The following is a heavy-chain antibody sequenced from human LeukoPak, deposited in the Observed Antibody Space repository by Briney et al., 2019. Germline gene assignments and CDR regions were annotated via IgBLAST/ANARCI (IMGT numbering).Heavy chain of an antibody. CDR3: ASSPITMVRELDY. Sequence: PSETLSLTCTVSGGSISSYYWSWIRQPPGKGLEWIGCIYYRGSTNYNPSLKSRVTISVDTSKNQFSLKLSSVTAADTAVYYCASSPITMVRELDYWGQGTLVTVSS. J-gene: IGHJ4*02. CDR1: GGSISSYY. V-gene: IGHV4-59*01. D-gene: IGHD3-10*01. CDR2: IYYRGST.